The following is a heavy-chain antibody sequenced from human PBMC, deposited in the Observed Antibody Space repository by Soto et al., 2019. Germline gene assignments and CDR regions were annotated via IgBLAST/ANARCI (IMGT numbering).Heavy chain of an antibody. CDR3: ASRDPGTSVDY. Sequence: SETLSLTCAVSGGSFTSNNWWTWVRQPPGQGLEWIGEIYRTGSTNYNPSLRSRVTISLDKSENQFSLKVTSLTAADTAVYYCASRDPGTSVDYWGQGTLVTVYS. CDR1: GGSFTSNNW. V-gene: IGHV4-4*02. D-gene: IGHD1-7*01. CDR2: IYRTGST. J-gene: IGHJ4*02.